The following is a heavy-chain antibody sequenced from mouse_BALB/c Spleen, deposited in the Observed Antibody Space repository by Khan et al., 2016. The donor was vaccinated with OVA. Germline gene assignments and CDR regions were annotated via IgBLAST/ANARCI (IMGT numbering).Heavy chain of an antibody. CDR2: IWSGGST. D-gene: IGHD2-14*01. J-gene: IGHJ4*01. CDR1: GFSLTSYG. CDR3: ARIFIGTTDYAMDY. Sequence: QVQLQQSGPGLVQPSQSLSITCTVSGFSLTSYGVHWVRQSPGKVLEWLGVIWSGGSTDYNAAFISRLSISKDNSKSQVFFKMNSLQANDTAIYYCARIFIGTTDYAMDYWGQGTSVTVSS. V-gene: IGHV2-2*02.